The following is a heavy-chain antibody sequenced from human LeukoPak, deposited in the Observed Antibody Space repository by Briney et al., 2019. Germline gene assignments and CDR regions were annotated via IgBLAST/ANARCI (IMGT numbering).Heavy chain of an antibody. CDR2: ISPNSGGT. J-gene: IGHJ6*03. CDR3: AREGSGSYYYYMDV. V-gene: IGHV1-2*02. CDR1: GYTFTGNY. D-gene: IGHD1-26*01. Sequence: ASVKVSCKASGYTFTGNYMHWVRQAPGQGLEWMGWISPNSGGTNCAQKFQGRVTMTRDTSSSTAYMELSRLRSEDMAVYYCAREGSGSYYYYMDVWGKGTTVTVSS.